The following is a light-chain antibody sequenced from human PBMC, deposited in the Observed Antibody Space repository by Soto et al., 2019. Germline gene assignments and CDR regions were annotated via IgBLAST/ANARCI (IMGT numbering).Light chain of an antibody. CDR2: EVS. Sequence: QSVLTQPPSVSGSPGQSGTISCTGTSSDVGSYNRVSWYQQPPGTAPKLMIYEVSHRPSGVPDRFSGSKSGNTASLTISGLQAEDEADYYCSSYTSSSTYVFGTGTKVTVL. CDR3: SSYTSSSTYV. V-gene: IGLV2-18*02. J-gene: IGLJ1*01. CDR1: SSDVGSYNR.